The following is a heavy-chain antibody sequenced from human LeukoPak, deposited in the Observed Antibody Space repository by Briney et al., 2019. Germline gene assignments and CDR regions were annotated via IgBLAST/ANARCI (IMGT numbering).Heavy chain of an antibody. D-gene: IGHD2-15*01. CDR1: GGSISSGNYC. CDR2: IYYRGST. Sequence: SETLSLTCTVSGGSISSGNYCWSWIRQPPGKGLEWIGYIYYRGSTYYNPSLKSRVTILVDTAKNQFSLNLRFVTAADTAVYYCASGRVVVAATAWFDPWGQGTLVTVSS. CDR3: ASGRVVVAATAWFDP. V-gene: IGHV4-30-4*08. J-gene: IGHJ5*02.